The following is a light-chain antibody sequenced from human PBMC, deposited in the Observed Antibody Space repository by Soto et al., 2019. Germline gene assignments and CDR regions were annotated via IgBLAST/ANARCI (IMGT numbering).Light chain of an antibody. CDR3: LLYDGGAVV. Sequence: VVTQAPSLTVSPGGTVTLTCASSTGTVTSGHYPNWLQQKPGQAPRALIYSTDTRHSWTPARFSGSLLGGKAALTLSGVQPEDEADYYCLLYDGGAVVFGGGTKLTVL. J-gene: IGLJ2*01. CDR2: STD. CDR1: TGTVTSGHY. V-gene: IGLV7-43*01.